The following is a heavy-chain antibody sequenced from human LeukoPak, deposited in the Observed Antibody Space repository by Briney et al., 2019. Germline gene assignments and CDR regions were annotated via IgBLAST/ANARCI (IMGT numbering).Heavy chain of an antibody. CDR3: ARDSDSSSWGPLAFDY. D-gene: IGHD6-13*01. J-gene: IGHJ4*02. Sequence: GASVKVSCKASGYTFTGYYMHWVRQAPGQGLEWMGWINPNSGGTNYAQKFQGRVTMTRDTSISTAYMELSRLRSDDTAVYYCARDSDSSSWGPLAFDYWGQGTLVTVSS. CDR1: GYTFTGYY. CDR2: INPNSGGT. V-gene: IGHV1-2*02.